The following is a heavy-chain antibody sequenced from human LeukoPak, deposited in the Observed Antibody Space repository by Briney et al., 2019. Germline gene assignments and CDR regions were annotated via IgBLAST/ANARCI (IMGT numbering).Heavy chain of an antibody. CDR2: IKQDGSEK. Sequence: GGSLRLSCAVSGLTFSDYCMSWVRQAPGKGLEWVANIKQDGSEKYYVDSVKGRFTISRDNAKNSVFLQMNSLRVEDTAVYYCARRYYYSSSGPPFDPWGQGTLVTVSS. CDR1: GLTFSDYC. J-gene: IGHJ5*02. V-gene: IGHV3-7*01. D-gene: IGHD3-22*01. CDR3: ARRYYYSSSGPPFDP.